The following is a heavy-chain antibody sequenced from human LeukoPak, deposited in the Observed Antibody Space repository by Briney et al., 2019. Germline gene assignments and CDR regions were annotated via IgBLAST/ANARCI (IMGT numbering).Heavy chain of an antibody. J-gene: IGHJ5*02. D-gene: IGHD3-10*01. CDR2: IYPGDSDT. CDR1: GYFFNSYW. Sequence: GESLKISCKGSGYFFNSYWIGWVRQMPGKGLEWMGIIYPGDSDTRYSPSFQGQVTISADKSISAAYLQWSSLKASDTAMYYCARRAGSYFNWFDPWGQGTLVTVSS. CDR3: ARRAGSYFNWFDP. V-gene: IGHV5-51*01.